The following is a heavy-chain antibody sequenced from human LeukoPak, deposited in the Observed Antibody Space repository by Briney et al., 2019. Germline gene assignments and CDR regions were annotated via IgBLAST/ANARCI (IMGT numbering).Heavy chain of an antibody. CDR3: ARSGYSNFDY. J-gene: IGHJ4*02. Sequence: SETLSLTCAVSGGSISSGGYSWSWIRQPPGKGLEWIGYIYHSGSTYYNPSLKSRVTISVDTSKNQFSLKLSSVTAADTAVYYCARSGYSNFDYWGQGTLVTVSS. CDR2: IYHSGST. V-gene: IGHV4-30-2*01. D-gene: IGHD3-3*01. CDR1: GGSISSGGYS.